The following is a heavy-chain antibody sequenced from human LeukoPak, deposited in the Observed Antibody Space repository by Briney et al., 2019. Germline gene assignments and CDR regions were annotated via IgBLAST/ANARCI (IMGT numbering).Heavy chain of an antibody. D-gene: IGHD1-26*01. Sequence: ASVKVSCKVSGYTLTELSIHWVRQAPGKGLEWMGGFDPEDGETIYAQKFQGRVTMTEDTSTDTAYMELSSLRSEDTAVYYCATFSLVGATGIYFQHWGQGTLVTVSS. CDR1: GYTLTELS. CDR2: FDPEDGET. CDR3: ATFSLVGATGIYFQH. J-gene: IGHJ1*01. V-gene: IGHV1-24*01.